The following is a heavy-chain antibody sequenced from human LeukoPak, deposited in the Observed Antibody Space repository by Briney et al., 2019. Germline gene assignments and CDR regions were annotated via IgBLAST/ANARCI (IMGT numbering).Heavy chain of an antibody. CDR2: INSDGSST. CDR3: AKDLDTVTIDYYYYMDV. D-gene: IGHD4-11*01. CDR1: GFTFSSYW. V-gene: IGHV3-74*01. J-gene: IGHJ6*03. Sequence: PGGSLRLSCAASGFTFSSYWMHWVRQAPGKGLVWVSRINSDGSSTSYADSVKGRFTISRDNAKNTLYLQMNSLRAEDTAVYYCAKDLDTVTIDYYYYMDVWGKGTTVTVSS.